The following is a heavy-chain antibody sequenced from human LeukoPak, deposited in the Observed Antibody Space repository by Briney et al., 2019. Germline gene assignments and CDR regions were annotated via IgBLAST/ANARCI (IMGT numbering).Heavy chain of an antibody. D-gene: IGHD6-13*01. V-gene: IGHV6-1*01. CDR2: TYHRSTWYD. CDR1: GDSVSSNNAA. Sequence: SQTLSLTCAISGDSVSSNNAAWNWIRQSPSRGLEWLGRTYHRSTWYDDHVVSVRSRLTITPDISKNQVSLQLNSVTPEDTAVYYCTRGVAGTGGFDYWGQGITVTVSS. J-gene: IGHJ4*02. CDR3: TRGVAGTGGFDY.